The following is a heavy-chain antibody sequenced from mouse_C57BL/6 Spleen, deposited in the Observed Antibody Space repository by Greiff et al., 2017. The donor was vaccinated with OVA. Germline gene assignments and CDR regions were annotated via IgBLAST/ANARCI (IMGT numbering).Heavy chain of an antibody. J-gene: IGHJ3*01. V-gene: IGHV3-6*01. Sequence: ESGPGLVKPSQSLSLTCSVTGYSITSGYYWNWIRQFPGNKLEWMGYISYDGSNNYNPSLKNRISITRDTSKNQFFLKLNSVTTEDTATYYCARDRNDYQAWFAYWGQGTLVTVSA. D-gene: IGHD2-4*01. CDR1: GYSITSGYY. CDR2: ISYDGSN. CDR3: ARDRNDYQAWFAY.